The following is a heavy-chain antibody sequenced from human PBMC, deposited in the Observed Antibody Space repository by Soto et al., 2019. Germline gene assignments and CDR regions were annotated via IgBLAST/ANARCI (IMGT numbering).Heavy chain of an antibody. D-gene: IGHD3-16*02. CDR3: ANAYYDYVWGSYRPTTYYYYGMDV. J-gene: IGHJ6*02. Sequence: SLRLSCAASGFPFSSYGMHWVRQAPGKGLEWVAVISYDGSNKYYADSVKGRFTISRDNSKNTLYLQMNSLRAEDTAVYYCANAYYDYVWGSYRPTTYYYYGMDVWGQGTTVTVSS. V-gene: IGHV3-30*18. CDR1: GFPFSSYG. CDR2: ISYDGSNK.